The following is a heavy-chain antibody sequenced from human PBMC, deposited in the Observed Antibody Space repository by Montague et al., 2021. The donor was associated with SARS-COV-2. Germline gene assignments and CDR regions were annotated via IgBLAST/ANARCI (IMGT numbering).Heavy chain of an antibody. J-gene: IGHJ4*02. CDR1: GFTFSSYG. V-gene: IGHV3-33*01. CDR2: IWYDGSNK. Sequence: SLRLSCAASGFTFSSYGMHWVRQAPGKGLEWVAVIWYDGSNKYYADSVKGRFTISRDNSKNTLYLQMNSLRAEDTAVYYCAIETVAAGIDYWGQGTLVTVSS. D-gene: IGHD6-13*01. CDR3: AIETVAAGIDY.